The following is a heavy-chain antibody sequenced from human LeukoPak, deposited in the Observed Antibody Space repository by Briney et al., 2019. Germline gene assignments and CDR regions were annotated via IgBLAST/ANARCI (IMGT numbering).Heavy chain of an antibody. Sequence: GASVKVSCKASGYTFTSYGISWVRQAPGQGLEWMGWISAYNGNTNYAQKLQGRVTMTTDTSTSTAYMELRSLRSDDTAVYYCARDRGTIFGGQPPLRNYMDVWGKGTTVTVSS. V-gene: IGHV1-18*01. CDR3: ARDRGTIFGGQPPLRNYMDV. CDR2: ISAYNGNT. CDR1: GYTFTSYG. J-gene: IGHJ6*03. D-gene: IGHD3-3*01.